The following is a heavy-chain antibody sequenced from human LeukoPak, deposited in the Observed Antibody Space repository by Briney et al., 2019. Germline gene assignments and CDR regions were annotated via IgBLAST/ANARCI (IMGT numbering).Heavy chain of an antibody. CDR1: GGSTSSGSYY. D-gene: IGHD3-22*01. V-gene: IGHV4-61*02. CDR3: AGITMIVVVSDY. Sequence: SETLSLTCTVSGGSTSSGSYYWSWIRQPAGKGLEWIGRIYTSGSTNYNPSLKSRVTISVDTSKNQFSLKLSSVTAADTAVYYCAGITMIVVVSDYWGQGTLVTVSS. CDR2: IYTSGST. J-gene: IGHJ4*02.